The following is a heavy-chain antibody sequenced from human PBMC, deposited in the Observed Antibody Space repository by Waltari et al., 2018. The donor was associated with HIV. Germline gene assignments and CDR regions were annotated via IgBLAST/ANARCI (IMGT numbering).Heavy chain of an antibody. Sequence: QVQLVQSGAEVKKPGASVTVSCKASGYRFTSYDINWVRQATGQGLEWMGWMTPSSGNTGSAQKFQGRVTMSRNTSVSTVYMELSTLTSDDTAIYFCARGGSTHTHFAYWGQGTLVTVSS. D-gene: IGHD1-26*01. J-gene: IGHJ4*02. CDR3: ARGGSTHTHFAY. CDR1: GYRFTSYD. CDR2: MTPSSGNT. V-gene: IGHV1-8*01.